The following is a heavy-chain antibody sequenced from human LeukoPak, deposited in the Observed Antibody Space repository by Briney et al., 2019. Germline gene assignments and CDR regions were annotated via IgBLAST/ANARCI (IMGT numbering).Heavy chain of an antibody. V-gene: IGHV4-39*07. CDR2: VYFNGNT. Sequence: PSETLSLTCTVSRDSISSTIHYWGWIRQPPGKGLEWIGSVYFNGNTYYNPSLKSRVTISVDTSKNQFSLKLSSVTAADTAVYYCARGHSYSSGWYDTVYYFDYWGQGTLVTVSS. D-gene: IGHD6-19*01. CDR1: RDSISSTIHY. CDR3: ARGHSYSSGWYDTVYYFDY. J-gene: IGHJ4*02.